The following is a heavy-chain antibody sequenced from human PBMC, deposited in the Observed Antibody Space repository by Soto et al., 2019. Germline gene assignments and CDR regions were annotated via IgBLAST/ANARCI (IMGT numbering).Heavy chain of an antibody. D-gene: IGHD2-15*01. J-gene: IGHJ5*02. CDR2: IYHTGTT. CDR1: GASFSDYY. CDR3: ATLPPRIVVVMTDLPT. V-gene: IGHV4-34*01. Sequence: TSETLSLTCAVYGASFSDYYWTWVRQSPGKRLEWIGEIYHTGTTNYNPSLKNRVTISLDKSNNQFSLRLTSMTAADTAVYYCATLPPRIVVVMTDLPTWGQGTLVTVSS.